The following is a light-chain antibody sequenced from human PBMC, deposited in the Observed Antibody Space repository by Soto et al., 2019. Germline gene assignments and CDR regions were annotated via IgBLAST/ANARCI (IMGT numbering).Light chain of an antibody. CDR2: DAV. Sequence: DIQMTQSPSTLSASVGDRVTITCRASQIIGSSLAWYQQKPGKAPKLLIYDAVSLQSGVPSRFSGSESGTEFTLTISSLQPDDSATYYCQQYSSYPYTFGQGTKLEIK. J-gene: IGKJ2*01. CDR3: QQYSSYPYT. V-gene: IGKV1-5*01. CDR1: QIIGSS.